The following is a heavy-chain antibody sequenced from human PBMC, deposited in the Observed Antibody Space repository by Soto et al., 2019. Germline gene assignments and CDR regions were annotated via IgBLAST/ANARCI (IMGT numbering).Heavy chain of an antibody. Sequence: GGSLRLSCAASGFTFSSQAMIWVRQAPGKGLELVSGISGSGGSTYYADSVKGRFTISRDNSKNTLYLQMNSLRAEDTAVYCCAKEGGGGRNYYYTMDVWGQGTTVTVSS. V-gene: IGHV3-23*01. CDR3: AKEGGGGRNYYYTMDV. CDR2: ISGSGGST. CDR1: GFTFSSQA. J-gene: IGHJ6*02. D-gene: IGHD2-15*01.